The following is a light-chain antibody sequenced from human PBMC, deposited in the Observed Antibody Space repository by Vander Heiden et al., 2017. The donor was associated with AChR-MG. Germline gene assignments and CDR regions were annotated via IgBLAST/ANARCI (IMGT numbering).Light chain of an antibody. CDR1: QNIETH. CDR3: QQRVSSPIT. Sequence: DIQMTQSPPYLSASVGDKITITCRASQNIETHLNWYQQKPGKAPDLLIYAASSLQSGVPSRFSGSGSGTDFTLTISRLQPEDFASYYCQQRVSSPITFGQGTRLDI. V-gene: IGKV1-39*01. CDR2: AAS. J-gene: IGKJ5*01.